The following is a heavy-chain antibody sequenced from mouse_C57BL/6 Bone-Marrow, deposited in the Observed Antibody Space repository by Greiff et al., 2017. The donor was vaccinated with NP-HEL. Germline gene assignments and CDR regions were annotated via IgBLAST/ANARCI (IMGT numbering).Heavy chain of an antibody. V-gene: IGHV1-9*01. CDR3: ARRVLYYGSSYPYYYAMDY. D-gene: IGHD1-1*01. CDR1: GYTFTGYW. Sequence: QVQLKESGAELMKPGASVKLSCKATGYTFTGYWIEWVKQRPGHGLEWIGEILPGSGSTNYNEKFKGKATFTADTSSNTAYMQLSSLTTEDCAIYYCARRVLYYGSSYPYYYAMDYWGQGTSVTVSS. J-gene: IGHJ4*01. CDR2: ILPGSGST.